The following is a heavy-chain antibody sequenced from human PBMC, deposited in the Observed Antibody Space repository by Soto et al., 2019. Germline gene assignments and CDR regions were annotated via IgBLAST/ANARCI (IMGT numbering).Heavy chain of an antibody. D-gene: IGHD3-10*01. CDR1: GGSISSSSYY. V-gene: IGHV4-39*01. CDR3: ASLSSYYYGSGSYYRHYYYYYMDV. CDR2: IYYSGST. J-gene: IGHJ6*03. Sequence: SETLSLTCTVSGGSISSSSYYWGWIRQPPGKGLEWIGSIYYSGSTYYNPSLKSRVTISVDTSKNQFSLRLSSVTAADTAVYYCASLSSYYYGSGSYYRHYYYYYMDVWGKGTTVTVSS.